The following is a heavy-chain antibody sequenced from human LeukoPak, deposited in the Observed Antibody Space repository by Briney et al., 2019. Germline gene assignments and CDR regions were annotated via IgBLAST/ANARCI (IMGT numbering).Heavy chain of an antibody. CDR2: ISSSSSYI. Sequence: GGSLRLSCAASGFTFSSYSMNWVRQAPGKGLEWVSSISSSSSYIYYADSVKGRFTISRDNAKNSLYLQMNSLRAEDTAVYYCARDRLMLGAEYFQHWGQGTLVTVSS. CDR3: ARDRLMLGAEYFQH. CDR1: GFTFSSYS. J-gene: IGHJ1*01. D-gene: IGHD3-10*02. V-gene: IGHV3-21*01.